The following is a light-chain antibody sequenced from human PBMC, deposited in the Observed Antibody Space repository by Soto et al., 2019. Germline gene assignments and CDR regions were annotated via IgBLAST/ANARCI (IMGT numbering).Light chain of an antibody. CDR2: GTS. CDR3: QQYGNSPIT. Sequence: EIVLTQSPGTLSLSPGERATLSCRASQSVSNNYLAWYQQKPGQAPRLLIYGTSSRATGIPERFSGSGSGTDFTITISRLEPEDFAVYYCQQYGNSPITFGQGTRLEI. CDR1: QSVSNNY. V-gene: IGKV3-20*01. J-gene: IGKJ5*01.